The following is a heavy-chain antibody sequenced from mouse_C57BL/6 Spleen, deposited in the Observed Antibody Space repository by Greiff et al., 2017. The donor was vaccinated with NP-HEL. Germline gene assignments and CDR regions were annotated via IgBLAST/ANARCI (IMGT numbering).Heavy chain of an antibody. D-gene: IGHD1-1*01. V-gene: IGHV1-72*01. CDR2: IDPNSGGN. J-gene: IGHJ4*01. Sequence: QVQLQQPGAELVKPGASVKLSCKASGYTFTSYWMHWVKQRPGRGLEWIGRIDPNSGGNKYNEKFKSKATLNVDKPSSTAYMQLSILTSEDSAFYYCARSLYYYGISYAMDYWGQGTSVTVSS. CDR3: ARSLYYYGISYAMDY. CDR1: GYTFTSYW.